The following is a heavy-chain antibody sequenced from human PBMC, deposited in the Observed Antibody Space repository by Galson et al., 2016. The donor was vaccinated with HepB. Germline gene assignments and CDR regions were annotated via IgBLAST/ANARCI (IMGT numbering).Heavy chain of an antibody. J-gene: IGHJ4*02. Sequence: SETLSLTCAVSGFSISDGHNWGWIRQPPGKGLEWIGSVHHSGDSFYNPSFRGRVTISVDTSKHQVSLNLRSVTAADTAVYYCARETWGLRSPDCWGQGTLVTVSS. CDR3: ARETWGLRSPDC. V-gene: IGHV4-38-2*02. CDR2: VHHSGDS. D-gene: IGHD3-16*01. CDR1: GFSISDGHN.